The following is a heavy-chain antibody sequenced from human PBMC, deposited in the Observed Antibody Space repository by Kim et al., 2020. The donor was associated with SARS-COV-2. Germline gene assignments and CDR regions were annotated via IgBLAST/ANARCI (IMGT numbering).Heavy chain of an antibody. CDR2: IDDSVGTK. CDR1: GFTFTGYA. Sequence: GGSLRLSCTTSGFTFTGYAMSWVRQAPGKGLEWVSSIDDSVGTKYYVDSVKGRFTISRDNSKHTLYLQMNSLRADDTAVYYCMKGGWGWIWDHWGQGTRVTVSS. D-gene: IGHD2-21*01. J-gene: IGHJ4*02. V-gene: IGHV3-23*01. CDR3: MKGGWGWIWDH.